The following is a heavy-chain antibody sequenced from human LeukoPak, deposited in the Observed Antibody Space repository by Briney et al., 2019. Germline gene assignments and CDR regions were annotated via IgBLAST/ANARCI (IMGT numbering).Heavy chain of an antibody. D-gene: IGHD6-6*01. CDR2: ISSDSSYT. V-gene: IGHV3-11*05. Sequence: GGSLRLSCAASGFTFSDYSMSWIRQAPGKGLELVSCISSDSSYTNYADSVKGRFTISRDNAKNSLYVQMNSLRAEDTAVYYCERGGSSFSSRDYWGQGTLVTVSS. J-gene: IGHJ4*02. CDR1: GFTFSDYS. CDR3: ERGGSSFSSRDY.